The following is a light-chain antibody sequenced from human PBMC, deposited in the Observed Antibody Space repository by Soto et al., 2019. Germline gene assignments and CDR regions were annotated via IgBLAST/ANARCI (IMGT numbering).Light chain of an antibody. CDR2: GAS. V-gene: IGKV3-20*01. J-gene: IGKJ5*01. CDR1: QSVSSSY. CDR3: QQYGSSPPIT. Sequence: EIVFTQSPGTLSLSPGERATLSFMAIQSVSSSYLAWYQQKPGQAPRLLIYGASSRATGIPDRFSGSGSGTDFTLTISRLEPEDFAVYYCQQYGSSPPITFGQGTRLEIK.